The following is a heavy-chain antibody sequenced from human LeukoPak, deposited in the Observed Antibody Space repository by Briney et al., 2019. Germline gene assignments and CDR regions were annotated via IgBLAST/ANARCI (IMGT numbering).Heavy chain of an antibody. CDR1: GDSVSXXXXX. CDR3: AREAAAAFDY. V-gene: IGHV6-1*01. CDR2: TYYRSKWYN. Sequence: SQTLSLTCAXSGDSVSXXXXXXXXXXXXXXRXXXXXGRTYYRSKWYNDYXVXVXXRITINPDXSKNQFSLQLNSVTPEDTAVYYCAREAAAAFDYWGQGTLVTVSS. J-gene: IGHJ4*02. D-gene: IGHD2-2*01.